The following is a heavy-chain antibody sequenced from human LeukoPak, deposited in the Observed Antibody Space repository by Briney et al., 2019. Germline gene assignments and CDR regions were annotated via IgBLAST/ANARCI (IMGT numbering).Heavy chain of an antibody. CDR1: GFTFRNYV. CDR3: AKDTVRATYYYYYGMDV. D-gene: IGHD4-11*01. J-gene: IGHJ6*02. V-gene: IGHV3-23*01. Sequence: GGSLRLSCAASGFTFRNYVMSWVRQAPGKGLEWVSSVGDSGDGTNYADPVQGRFTISRDNSKNTLYLQMNSLRAEDTAVYYCAKDTVRATYYYYYGMDVWGQGTTVTVSS. CDR2: VGDSGDGT.